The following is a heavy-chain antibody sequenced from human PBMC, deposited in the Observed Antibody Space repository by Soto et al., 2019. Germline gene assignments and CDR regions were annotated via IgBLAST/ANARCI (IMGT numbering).Heavy chain of an antibody. Sequence: QVQLVQSGAEVKKPGASVKVSCKASGYTFTSYYMHWVRQAPGQGLEWMGIINPSGGSTSYAQKFQGRVPMPRDTSTSTVYMELSSLRSEDTAVYYCARDTVDTAYYYYYGMDVWGQGTTVTVSS. J-gene: IGHJ6*02. CDR1: GYTFTSYY. D-gene: IGHD5-18*01. CDR2: INPSGGST. V-gene: IGHV1-46*01. CDR3: ARDTVDTAYYYYYGMDV.